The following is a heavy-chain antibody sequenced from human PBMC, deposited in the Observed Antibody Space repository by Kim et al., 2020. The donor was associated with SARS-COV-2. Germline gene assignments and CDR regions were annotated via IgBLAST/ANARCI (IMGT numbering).Heavy chain of an antibody. CDR2: INHSGST. D-gene: IGHD3-22*01. J-gene: IGHJ4*02. CDR1: GGSFSGYY. CDR3: ASRRYYYDSSGYWYFDY. V-gene: IGHV4-34*01. Sequence: SETLSLTCAVYGGSFSGYYWSWIRQPPGKGLEWIGEINHSGSTNYNPSLKSRVTISVDTSKNQFSLKLSSVTAADTAVYYCASRRYYYDSSGYWYFDYWGQGTLVTVSS.